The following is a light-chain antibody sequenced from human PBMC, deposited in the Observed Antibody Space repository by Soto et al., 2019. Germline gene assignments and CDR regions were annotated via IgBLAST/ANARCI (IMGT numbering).Light chain of an antibody. Sequence: SPQSPGPSASGSTSQSNPVSCTGTISYVGSCDYFSWYQQRPGKAPKLVIYEVFKRPSGVPDRFSGAKYGNTASLTVSGPQAEDEADYYCTSCTRNYDLMCGGGTKVTV. V-gene: IGLV2-8*01. J-gene: IGLJ3*02. CDR1: ISYVGSCDY. CDR3: TSCTRNYDLM. CDR2: EVF.